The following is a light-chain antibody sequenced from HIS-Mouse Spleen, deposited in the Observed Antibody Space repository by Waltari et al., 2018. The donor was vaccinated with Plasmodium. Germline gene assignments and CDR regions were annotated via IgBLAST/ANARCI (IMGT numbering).Light chain of an antibody. Sequence: SYELTQPPSVSVSPGQTARITCPGDALPNNYAYWYQHKSGQAPVLVIYEDSKRPSGIPERFSGSSSGTMATLTISGAQVEDEADYYCYSTDSSGNHRVFGGGTKLTVL. V-gene: IGLV3-10*01. CDR1: ALPNNY. CDR3: YSTDSSGNHRV. CDR2: EDS. J-gene: IGLJ3*02.